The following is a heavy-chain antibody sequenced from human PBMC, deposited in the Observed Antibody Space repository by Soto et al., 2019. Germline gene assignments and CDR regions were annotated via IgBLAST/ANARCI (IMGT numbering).Heavy chain of an antibody. Sequence: SETLSLTCTVSDDSISSGDSYWSWIRQPPGKGLEWIGEINNSGSTNYNPSLKSRVTISVDTSKNQFSLKLSSVTAADTAVYYFARGSQRYSSGSYSPVFDYWGQGTTVTVSS. D-gene: IGHD3-10*01. CDR3: ARGSQRYSSGSYSPVFDY. CDR2: INNSGST. CDR1: DDSISSGDSY. V-gene: IGHV4-61*08. J-gene: IGHJ4*02.